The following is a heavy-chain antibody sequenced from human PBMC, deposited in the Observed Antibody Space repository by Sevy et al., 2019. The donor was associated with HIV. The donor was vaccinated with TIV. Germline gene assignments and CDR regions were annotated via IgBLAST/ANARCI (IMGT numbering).Heavy chain of an antibody. D-gene: IGHD4-17*01. CDR1: GFTFSRYW. CDR3: TTEALDDDYGDYYVYGMDV. J-gene: IGHJ6*02. CDR2: IKGKIDDGTR. Sequence: GGSLRLSCAASGFTFSRYWMSWVRQAPGKGLEWVGRIKGKIDDGTRDYAAPVKVRFTISKDYSKNTLYLQMNSLKTEDTAVYYCTTEALDDDYGDYYVYGMDVWGQGTTVTVSS. V-gene: IGHV3-15*01.